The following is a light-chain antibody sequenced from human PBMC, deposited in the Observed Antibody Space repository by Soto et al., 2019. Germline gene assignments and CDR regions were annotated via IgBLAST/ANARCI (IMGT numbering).Light chain of an antibody. Sequence: EIVLTQSPGTLSLSPGERATLSCRASQSVSSSYLAWYQQKPGQAPRLLIYGAYRRATGIPARFSGRGSGTDFTLTISSLEPEDFAVYYCHQYDSSPLTFGGGTKVEIK. V-gene: IGKV3-20*01. CDR2: GAY. CDR1: QSVSSSY. J-gene: IGKJ4*01. CDR3: HQYDSSPLT.